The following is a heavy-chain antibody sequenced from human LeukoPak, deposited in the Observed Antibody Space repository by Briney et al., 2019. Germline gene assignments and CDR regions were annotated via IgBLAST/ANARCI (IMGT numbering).Heavy chain of an antibody. CDR2: IYPGDSDT. D-gene: IGHD2-2*01. V-gene: IGHV5-51*01. CDR1: GYSFTTYW. J-gene: IGHJ4*02. Sequence: PGESLKISCKGSGYSFTTYWIAWVRQMPGKGLEWMGIIYPGDSDTRYSPSFQGQVTISADKSITTAYLQWSSLKASDTAIYYCARTMGTSTSSTLDYWGQGTLVTASS. CDR3: ARTMGTSTSSTLDY.